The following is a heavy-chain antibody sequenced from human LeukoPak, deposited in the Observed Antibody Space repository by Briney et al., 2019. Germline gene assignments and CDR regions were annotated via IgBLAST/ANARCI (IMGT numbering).Heavy chain of an antibody. CDR3: ARRDIGGFDP. Sequence: SQTLSLTCAVSGGSISSYYWNWIRQPPGKGLEWIGYIYYSANTNYNPSLKSRVTMSVGKSKNQFSLKLSSVTAADTAVYYCARRDIGGFDPWGQGTLVTVSS. J-gene: IGHJ5*02. CDR2: IYYSANT. D-gene: IGHD3-16*01. CDR1: GGSISSYY. V-gene: IGHV4-59*08.